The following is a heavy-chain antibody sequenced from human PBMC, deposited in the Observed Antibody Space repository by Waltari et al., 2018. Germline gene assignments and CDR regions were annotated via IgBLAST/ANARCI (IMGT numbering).Heavy chain of an antibody. CDR3: AKDAFGNTYLDF. V-gene: IGHV3-30*02. Sequence: QVNLVESGGGVVQPGGSLRLSCATSGFTFSNFGMHWVRQAPGKGLEWVVLIWFDGSDKVYADSVRGRFTISRDNSARTLYLDMDSLRLDDTAMYYCAKDAFGNTYLDFWGQGTLVTVSS. D-gene: IGHD2-2*02. J-gene: IGHJ4*02. CDR2: IWFDGSDK. CDR1: GFTFSNFG.